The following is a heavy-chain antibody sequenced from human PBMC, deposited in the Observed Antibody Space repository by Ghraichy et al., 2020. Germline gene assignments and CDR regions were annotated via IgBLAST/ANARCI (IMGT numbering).Heavy chain of an antibody. CDR2: ITHSGST. CDR1: GGSLSGYY. CDR3: ARGLKTITAIRGVKWAFDI. V-gene: IGHV4-34*01. D-gene: IGHD3-10*01. Sequence: SETLSLTCAVYGGSLSGYYWNWIRQPPGQGLEWIGDITHSGSTNYNPSLKSRVTISGDTSKNQFSLRLASVTAADTAVYFCARGLKTITAIRGVKWAFDIWGQGTMVTVSS. J-gene: IGHJ3*02.